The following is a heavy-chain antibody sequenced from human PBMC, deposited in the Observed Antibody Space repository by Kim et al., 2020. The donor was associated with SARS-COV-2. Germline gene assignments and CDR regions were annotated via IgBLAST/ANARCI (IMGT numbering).Heavy chain of an antibody. V-gene: IGHV1-8*01. D-gene: IGHD1-1*01. CDR3: AREGDNWDFDY. J-gene: IGHJ4*02. Sequence: ASVKVSCKASGFALTTYEINWVRQAPGQGLEWMGWMDPNSGKTGYAQKFQGRVTMTRSTSINTAYIELSSLRFEDTAIYYCAREGDNWDFDYWGQETMVTVSA. CDR1: GFALTTYE. CDR2: MDPNSGKT.